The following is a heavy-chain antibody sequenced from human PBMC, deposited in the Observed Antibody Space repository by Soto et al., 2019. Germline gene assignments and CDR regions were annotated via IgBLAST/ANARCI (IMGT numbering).Heavy chain of an antibody. Sequence: GGSLRLFCAASGFTFSSYWMSWVRQAPGKGLEWVANIKQDGSEIYYVDSVKGRFIISRDNAKNSLYLQMNSLRVEDTAVYYCVNSYAARASYEGSAYWGRGPVVPVS. D-gene: IGHD1-26*01. CDR1: GFTFSSYW. V-gene: IGHV3-7*03. J-gene: IGHJ4*02. CDR3: VNSYAARASYEGSAY. CDR2: IKQDGSEI.